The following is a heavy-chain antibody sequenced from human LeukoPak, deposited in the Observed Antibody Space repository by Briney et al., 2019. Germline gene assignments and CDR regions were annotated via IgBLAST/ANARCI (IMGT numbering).Heavy chain of an antibody. CDR3: ARDRVRREYSDSSGYRPDAFDI. J-gene: IGHJ3*02. Sequence: GGSLRLSCAAAGFTFTNYWMICVRQAPGKGLEWVANIKEEGSAVFYVDSVKGRFTQSRDNAKNSVYLQMNSLRAEDTAVYYCARDRVRREYSDSSGYRPDAFDIWGQGTMVTVSS. D-gene: IGHD3-22*01. CDR2: IKEEGSAV. V-gene: IGHV3-7*01. CDR1: GFTFTNYW.